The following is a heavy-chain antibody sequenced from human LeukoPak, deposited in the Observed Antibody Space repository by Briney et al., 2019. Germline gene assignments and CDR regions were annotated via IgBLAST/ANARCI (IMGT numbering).Heavy chain of an antibody. CDR3: RFRDINMVRGVRNWFDP. V-gene: IGHV2-5*02. D-gene: IGHD3-10*01. Sequence: ESGPTLVKPTQTLTLTCTFSGFSLSTSGVGVGWIRQPPGKALEWLALIYWDDDKRYSPSLKSRLTINKDTSKNQVVLTMTNMGRVTPVAHYCRFRDINMVRGVRNWFDPWGQGTLVTVSS. J-gene: IGHJ5*02. CDR1: GFSLSTSGVG. CDR2: IYWDDDK.